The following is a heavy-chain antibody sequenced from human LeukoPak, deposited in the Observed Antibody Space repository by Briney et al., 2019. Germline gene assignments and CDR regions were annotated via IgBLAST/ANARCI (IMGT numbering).Heavy chain of an antibody. CDR2: INAGNGNT. CDR3: ARWPLWFGDPTGGNWFDP. J-gene: IGHJ5*02. Sequence: ASVKVSCKASGYTFTSYAMHWVRQAPGQRLEWMGWINAGNGNTKYSQKFQGRVTITRDTSASTAYMELSSLRSEDTAVYYCARWPLWFGDPTGGNWFDPWGQGTLVTVSS. V-gene: IGHV1-3*01. D-gene: IGHD3-10*01. CDR1: GYTFTSYA.